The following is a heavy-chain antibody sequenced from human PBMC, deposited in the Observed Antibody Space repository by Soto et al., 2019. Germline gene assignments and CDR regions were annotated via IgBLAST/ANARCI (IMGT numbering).Heavy chain of an antibody. CDR1: GFTFSSYG. CDR3: SKGGSCGWVFDY. Sequence: GGSLRLSCAASGFTFSSYGMHWVRQAPGKGLEWVAIISYDGSNKYYADSVKGRFTISRDNSKNTLYLQMNSLRAEDTAVYDCSKGGSCGWVFDYWGQGTLVTVSS. D-gene: IGHD6-19*01. J-gene: IGHJ4*02. V-gene: IGHV3-30*18. CDR2: ISYDGSNK.